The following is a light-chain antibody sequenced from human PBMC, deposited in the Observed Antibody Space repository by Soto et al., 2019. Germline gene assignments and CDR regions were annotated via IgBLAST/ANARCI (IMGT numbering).Light chain of an antibody. V-gene: IGKV3D-15*01. CDR1: QSVNIY. CDR2: GAS. Sequence: ETVLTQSPGTLSLCPGERATLSCRGSQSVNIYLAWYQQKPGQAPRLLIFGASSRATGIPARFSGSGSGTEFNLTISSLQSEDFAVYFCQQYDDWLRLTFGGGTKVDI. CDR3: QQYDDWLRLT. J-gene: IGKJ4*01.